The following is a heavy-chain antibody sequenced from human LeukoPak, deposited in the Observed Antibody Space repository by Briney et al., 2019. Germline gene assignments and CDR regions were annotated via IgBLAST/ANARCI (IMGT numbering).Heavy chain of an antibody. J-gene: IGHJ5*02. V-gene: IGHV4-34*01. Sequence: PSETLSLTCAVHGGSFSDYYWTWLRQPPGKGLEWIGEINHSGSTNYNPSLKSRVTISVDTSKNQFSLKLSSVTAADTAVYYCAREAGYYDILTDNWFDPWGQGTLVTVSS. CDR2: INHSGST. CDR1: GGSFSDYY. D-gene: IGHD3-9*01. CDR3: AREAGYYDILTDNWFDP.